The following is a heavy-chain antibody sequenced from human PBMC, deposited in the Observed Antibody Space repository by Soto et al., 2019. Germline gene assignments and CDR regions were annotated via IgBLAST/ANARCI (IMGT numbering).Heavy chain of an antibody. V-gene: IGHV4-59*01. D-gene: IGHD2-8*01. Sequence: SETLSLTCTVSGGSISNFYWSWIRQPPGKGLEWIGYISYSGNTNYNPSLKSRVSISGDTSKNQLCLNLTSVTAADTAVYYCARAPMVLSRSYFDSWGQGTPVTVSS. J-gene: IGHJ4*02. CDR1: GGSISNFY. CDR3: ARAPMVLSRSYFDS. CDR2: ISYSGNT.